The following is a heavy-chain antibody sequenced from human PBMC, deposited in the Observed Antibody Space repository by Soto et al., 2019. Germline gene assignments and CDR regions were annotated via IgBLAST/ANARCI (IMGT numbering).Heavy chain of an antibody. Sequence: PSETLSLTCTVSGGSISSGDYYWSWIRQPPGKGLEWIGYIYYSGSTYYNPSLKSRVTISVDTSKNQFSLKLSSVTAADTAVYYCARRGYNDTFSYYYSGMDVWGQGTTVTVSS. D-gene: IGHD6-25*01. CDR1: GGSISSGDYY. J-gene: IGHJ6*02. CDR3: ARRGYNDTFSYYYSGMDV. CDR2: IYYSGST. V-gene: IGHV4-30-4*01.